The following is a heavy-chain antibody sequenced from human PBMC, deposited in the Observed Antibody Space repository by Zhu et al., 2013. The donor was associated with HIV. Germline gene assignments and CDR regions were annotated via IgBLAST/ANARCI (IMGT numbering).Heavy chain of an antibody. J-gene: IGHJ3*02. CDR1: GGTFSSHA. Sequence: QVQLVQSGAEVKKPGSSVKVSCKASGGTFSSHAISWVRQAPGQGLEWMGGIMPILDTANYAQKFKGRVTITADESTSTAYMELSSLRSEDTAVYYCARHAYYDYVRAFDIWGQGTMVTVSS. CDR3: ARHAYYDYVRAFDI. V-gene: IGHV1-69*01. D-gene: IGHD3-16*01. CDR2: IMPILDTA.